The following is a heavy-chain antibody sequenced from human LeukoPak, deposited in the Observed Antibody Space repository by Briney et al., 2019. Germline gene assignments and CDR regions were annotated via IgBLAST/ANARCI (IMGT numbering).Heavy chain of an antibody. V-gene: IGHV1-69*05. J-gene: IGHJ4*02. CDR3: ARTGELLLSDY. D-gene: IGHD1-26*01. CDR2: IIPIFGTA. Sequence: GASVKVSCKASGGTFSSYAISWVRQAPGQGLEWMGGIIPIFGTANSAQKFQGRVTMTRDTSISTAYMELSRLRSDDTAVYYCARTGELLLSDYWGQGTLVTVSS. CDR1: GGTFSSYA.